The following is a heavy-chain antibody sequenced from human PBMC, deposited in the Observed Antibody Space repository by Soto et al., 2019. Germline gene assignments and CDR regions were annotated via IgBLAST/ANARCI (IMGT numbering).Heavy chain of an antibody. CDR3: ARGISLIVEVQRDAPDKYYFDS. CDR2: INHSGST. CDR1: GGSFSGYF. Sequence: SEKLSHTYAVYGGSFSGYFWTWIRQSPGKGLEWIGEINHSGSTNSNPSLKSRVAISVDTSKNQISLKLRSVTAADTAVYYCARGISLIVEVQRDAPDKYYFDSWGQGTLVTVS. V-gene: IGHV4-34*01. D-gene: IGHD2-15*01. J-gene: IGHJ4*02.